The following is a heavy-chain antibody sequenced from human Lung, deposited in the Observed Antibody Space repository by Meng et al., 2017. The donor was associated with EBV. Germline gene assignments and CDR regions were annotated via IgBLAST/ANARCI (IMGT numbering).Heavy chain of an antibody. Sequence: QVQLQTSGPGLVKPSQTLPLTCVISGDSVSGSSAAWTWIRQSPSRGLEWLGRTYYRSKWYNDYAVYVKSRITINPDTSKNQFSLQLNSVTPEDTAVYYCARGATSVFDLWGRGTLVTVSS. V-gene: IGHV6-1*02. J-gene: IGHJ2*01. CDR3: ARGATSVFDL. CDR2: TYYRSKWYN. CDR1: GDSVSGSSAA.